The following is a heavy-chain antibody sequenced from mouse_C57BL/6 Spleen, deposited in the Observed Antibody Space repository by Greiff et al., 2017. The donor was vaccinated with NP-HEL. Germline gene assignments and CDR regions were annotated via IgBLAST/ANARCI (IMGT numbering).Heavy chain of an antibody. CDR2: IYPGDGDT. CDR3: ARCYDYEGYFDY. V-gene: IGHV1-80*01. J-gene: IGHJ2*01. D-gene: IGHD2-4*01. Sequence: QVQLQQSGAELVKPGASVKISCKASGYAFSSYWMNWVKQRPGKGLEWIGQIYPGDGDTNYNGKFKGKATLTADKSSSPAYMQLSSLTSADSAVYFCARCYDYEGYFDYWGQGTTLTVSS. CDR1: GYAFSSYW.